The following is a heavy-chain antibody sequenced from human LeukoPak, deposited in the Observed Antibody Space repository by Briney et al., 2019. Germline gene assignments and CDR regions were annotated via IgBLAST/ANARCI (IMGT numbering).Heavy chain of an antibody. CDR3: ARGSGGYYYYYYYYMDV. Sequence: SETLSLTCAVYGGSFSGYYWSWIRQPPGKGLEWIGEINHSGSTNYIPSLKSRVTISVDTSKNQFSLKLSSVTAADTAVYYCARGSGGYYYYYYYYMDVWGKGTTVTVSS. J-gene: IGHJ6*03. D-gene: IGHD3-22*01. V-gene: IGHV4-34*01. CDR2: INHSGST. CDR1: GGSFSGYY.